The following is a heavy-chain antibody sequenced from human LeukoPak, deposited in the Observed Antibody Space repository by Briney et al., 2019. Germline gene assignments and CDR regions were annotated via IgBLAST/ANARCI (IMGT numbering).Heavy chain of an antibody. V-gene: IGHV1-18*01. J-gene: IGHJ3*02. CDR1: GYSFSSYG. CDR2: ISAYNGNT. Sequence: GASVKVSCKASGYSFSSYGISWVRQAPGQGLEWMGWISAYNGNTDYAQKLQGRVTMTTDTSTSTAHMELRSLRSDDTAVYYCASDDSDPYAFDIWGQGTRVTVSS. D-gene: IGHD3-22*01. CDR3: ASDDSDPYAFDI.